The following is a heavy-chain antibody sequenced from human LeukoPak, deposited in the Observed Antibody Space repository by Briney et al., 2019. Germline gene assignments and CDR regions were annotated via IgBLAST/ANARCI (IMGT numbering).Heavy chain of an antibody. CDR1: GGSFSNYY. D-gene: IGHD5-18*01. V-gene: IGHV4-59*08. J-gene: IGHJ5*02. Sequence: SETLSLTCTVSGGSFSNYYWSWIRQPPGKGLEWIGYIYYSGSTNYNPSLKSRVTISVDASKNQFSLNLSSVTAADTAVYYCARHPTALVSYGFDPWGQGTLVTVSS. CDR2: IYYSGST. CDR3: ARHPTALVSYGFDP.